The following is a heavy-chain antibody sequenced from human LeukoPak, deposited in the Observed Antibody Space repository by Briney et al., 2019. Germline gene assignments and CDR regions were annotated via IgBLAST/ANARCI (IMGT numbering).Heavy chain of an antibody. D-gene: IGHD5-18*01. CDR3: ARVAAMASLDAFDI. Sequence: GGSLRHSCAAPVFTFSTYWMYWVRQAPGKGLLWVSRLNGDGSFTDYAASVKGRFTISRDNAKNTLYLQMNSLRVYDTAVFYCARVAAMASLDAFDIWGQGTMVTVSS. CDR1: VFTFSTYW. V-gene: IGHV3-74*01. CDR2: LNGDGSFT. J-gene: IGHJ3*02.